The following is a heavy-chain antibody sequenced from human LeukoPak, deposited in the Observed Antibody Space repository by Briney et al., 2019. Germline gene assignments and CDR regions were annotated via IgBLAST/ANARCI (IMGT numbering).Heavy chain of an antibody. V-gene: IGHV3-48*01. CDR2: IDSSSATT. D-gene: IGHD3-3*01. CDR3: ARAKQPSTIFGVVRNPYYFDY. J-gene: IGHJ4*02. Sequence: GGSLRLSCAASGFTFSYYSMTWVRQAPGKRLEWVSYIDSSSATTYYADSVKGRFIISRDNAKNSLYLQMNSLRAEDTAVYCCARAKQPSTIFGVVRNPYYFDYWGQGTLVTVSS. CDR1: GFTFSYYS.